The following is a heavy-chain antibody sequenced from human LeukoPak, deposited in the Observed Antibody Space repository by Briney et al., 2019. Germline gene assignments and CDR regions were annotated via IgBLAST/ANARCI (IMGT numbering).Heavy chain of an antibody. Sequence: SGGPLSLSCVLSGVPFCQSWVHWPRQVREKGLVCVSRKNTDGRNTIYADSVKGRFTISRDNANNTLYLQMNSLRAEDTAVYYCARDQSVAGPTTVDYWGKGTLVSVSS. J-gene: IGHJ4*02. D-gene: IGHD1-14*01. CDR3: ARDQSVAGPTTVDY. CDR1: GVPFCQSW. CDR2: KNTDGRNT. V-gene: IGHV3-74*01.